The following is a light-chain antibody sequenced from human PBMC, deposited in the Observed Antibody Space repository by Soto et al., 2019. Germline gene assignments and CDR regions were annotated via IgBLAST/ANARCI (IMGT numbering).Light chain of an antibody. V-gene: IGKV3-20*01. Sequence: EIVLTQSPGTLSLSPGEIATLSCRASQSVTSSYLAWYQQKPGQAPRLLIYGASSRATGIPDRFSGSGSGTDFTLTISRLEPEDFAVYYCQQYGSSPTFGEGDDWRLN. CDR1: QSVTSSY. CDR3: QQYGSSPT. J-gene: IGKJ5*01. CDR2: GAS.